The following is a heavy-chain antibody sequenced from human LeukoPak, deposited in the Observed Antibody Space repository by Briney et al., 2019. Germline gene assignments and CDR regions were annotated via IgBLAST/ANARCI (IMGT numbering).Heavy chain of an antibody. CDR2: INHSGST. CDR1: GGSFSGYY. D-gene: IGHD6-13*01. Sequence: SETLSLTCAVYGGSFSGYYWSWIRQPPGKGQEWIGEINHSGSTNYNPSLKSRVTISVDTSKNQFSLKLSSVTAADTAVYYCARGSYSSSWYRLKFDYWGQGTLVTVSS. CDR3: ARGSYSSSWYRLKFDY. J-gene: IGHJ4*02. V-gene: IGHV4-34*01.